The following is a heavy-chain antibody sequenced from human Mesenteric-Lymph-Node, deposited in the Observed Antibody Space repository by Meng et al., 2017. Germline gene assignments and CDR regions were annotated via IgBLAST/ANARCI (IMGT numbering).Heavy chain of an antibody. CDR3: ARFIRSEQWLWFDP. J-gene: IGHJ5*02. D-gene: IGHD6-19*01. CDR1: GGSFSGYY. Sequence: QPEEWAGALLKPSGTLTLTCGVCGGSFSGYYWSWIRQPPGKGLEWIGEINHSGSTNYNPSLKSRVTMSVDTSKNQFSLKLSSVTAADTAVYYCARFIRSEQWLWFDPWGQGTLVTVSS. CDR2: INHSGST. V-gene: IGHV4-34*01.